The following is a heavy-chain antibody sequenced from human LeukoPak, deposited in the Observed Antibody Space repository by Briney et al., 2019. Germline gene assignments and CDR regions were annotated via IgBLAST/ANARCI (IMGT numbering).Heavy chain of an antibody. J-gene: IGHJ4*02. CDR1: GFTFSSYG. Sequence: PGGSLRLSCAASGFTFSSYGMHWVRQAPGKGLGWVAFIRYDGSNKYYADSVKGRFNISRDNSKNTLYLQMNSLRAEDTAVYYCAKDLLEPYYFDYWGQGTLVTVSS. CDR2: IRYDGSNK. CDR3: AKDLLEPYYFDY. D-gene: IGHD1-1*01. V-gene: IGHV3-30*02.